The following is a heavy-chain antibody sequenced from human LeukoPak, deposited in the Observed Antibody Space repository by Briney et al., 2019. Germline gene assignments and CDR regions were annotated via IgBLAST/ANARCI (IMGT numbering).Heavy chain of an antibody. V-gene: IGHV3-7*01. CDR2: IKQDGSEK. Sequence: GGSLRLSCAASGFTFSSYWMSWVRQAPGKGLEWVANIKQDGSEKYYVDSVKGRFTISRDNAKNSLYLQMNSLRAEDTAVYYCARDSPYGSGSYSGYWGQGTLVTVSS. CDR3: ARDSPYGSGSYSGY. D-gene: IGHD3-10*01. CDR1: GFTFSSYW. J-gene: IGHJ4*02.